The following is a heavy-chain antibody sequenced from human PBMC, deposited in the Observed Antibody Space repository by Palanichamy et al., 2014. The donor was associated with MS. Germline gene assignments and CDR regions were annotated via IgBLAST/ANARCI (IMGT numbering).Heavy chain of an antibody. D-gene: IGHD3-22*01. J-gene: IGHJ4*02. CDR1: TCGYY. V-gene: IGHV4-38-2*01. CDR3: ARLRGYYPHYYFDN. Sequence: TCGYYWGWIRQPPGKGLEWVGTIYRTGSTYYSPSLKSRVTISIDTSRNQFSLKLSSVTAADTSFYYCARLRGYYPHYYFDNWGQGTLVTVSS. CDR2: IYRTGST.